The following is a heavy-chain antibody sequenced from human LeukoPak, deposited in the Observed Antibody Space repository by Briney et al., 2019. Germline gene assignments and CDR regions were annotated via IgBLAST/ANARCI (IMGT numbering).Heavy chain of an antibody. CDR3: ARAHMDAFDI. Sequence: PGGSLRLSCAASGFTFRDYYMGWIRQAPGNGLEWVAYITSSGNAVYHADSVKGRFTISRDNARNSLFLQMNTLGVEDTAVYYCARAHMDAFDIWGQGTMVTVSS. J-gene: IGHJ3*02. D-gene: IGHD2-21*01. V-gene: IGHV3-11*04. CDR2: ITSSGNAV. CDR1: GFTFRDYY.